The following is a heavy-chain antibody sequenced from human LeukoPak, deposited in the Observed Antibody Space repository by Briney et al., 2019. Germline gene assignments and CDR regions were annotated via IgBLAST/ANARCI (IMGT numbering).Heavy chain of an antibody. CDR2: INSDGSST. CDR3: ARGVTVTTYYYYGMDV. V-gene: IGHV3-74*01. CDR1: GFTFSSYW. D-gene: IGHD4-17*01. Sequence: GGSLRLSCAASGFTFSSYWMHWVRQAPGKGLVWVSRINSDGSSTSYADSVKSRFTISRDNAKNTLYLQMNSLRAEDTAVYYCARGVTVTTYYYYGMDVWGQGTTVTVSS. J-gene: IGHJ6*02.